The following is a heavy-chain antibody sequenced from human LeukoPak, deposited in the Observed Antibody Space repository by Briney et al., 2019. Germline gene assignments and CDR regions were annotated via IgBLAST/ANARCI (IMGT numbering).Heavy chain of an antibody. D-gene: IGHD3-10*01. CDR1: GYTFTSYA. J-gene: IGHJ4*02. CDR2: INTNTGNP. V-gene: IGHV7-4-1*02. Sequence: GASVKVSCKASGYTFTSYAMNWVRQAPGQGLEWMGWINTNTGNPTYAQGFTGRFVFSLDTSVSTAYLQISSLKAEDTAVYYCASQRLDYYGSGSYYTQYYFDYWGQGTLVTVSS. CDR3: ASQRLDYYGSGSYYTQYYFDY.